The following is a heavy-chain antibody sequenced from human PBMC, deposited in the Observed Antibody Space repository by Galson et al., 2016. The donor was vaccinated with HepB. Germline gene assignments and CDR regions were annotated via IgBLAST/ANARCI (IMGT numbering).Heavy chain of an antibody. Sequence: SVKVSCKAFTGPWMHWVRQAPGPGLEWVGFTNPTGTITKYAQELEGRVTLTRDTSTNTGYMELSSLRFEDTAVYYCARDGRGKAYDFWGQGTLVTVSS. CDR1: FTGPW. J-gene: IGHJ4*02. D-gene: IGHD1-1*01. V-gene: IGHV1-46*04. CDR3: ARDGRGKAYDF. CDR2: TNPTGTIT.